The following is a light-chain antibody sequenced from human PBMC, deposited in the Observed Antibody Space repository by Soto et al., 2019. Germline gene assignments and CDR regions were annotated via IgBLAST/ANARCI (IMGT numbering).Light chain of an antibody. CDR3: QSYDSSLSAYV. J-gene: IGLJ1*01. CDR2: GNS. Sequence: QSALAQPPSVSGAPGQKVTISCTGSSSNIGAGYDLHWYQQLPGTAPKLLLYGNSNRPSGVPDRFSGSKSGTSASLAITGRQAEDEADYYCQSYDSSLSAYVFGTGTKVPS. CDR1: SSNIGAGYD. V-gene: IGLV1-40*01.